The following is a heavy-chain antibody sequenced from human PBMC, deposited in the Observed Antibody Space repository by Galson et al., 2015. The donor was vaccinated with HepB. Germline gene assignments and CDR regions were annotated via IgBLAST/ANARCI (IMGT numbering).Heavy chain of an antibody. V-gene: IGHV3-66*01. CDR1: GGSISSSSYY. CDR2: IYSGGST. CDR3: ARGQWELFVGDY. Sequence: LSLTCTVSGGSISSSSYYWGWIRQAPGKGLEWVSVIYSGGSTYYADSVKGRFTISRDNSKNTLYLQMNSLRAEDTAVYYCARGQWELFVGDYWGQGTLVTVSS. D-gene: IGHD1-26*01. J-gene: IGHJ4*02.